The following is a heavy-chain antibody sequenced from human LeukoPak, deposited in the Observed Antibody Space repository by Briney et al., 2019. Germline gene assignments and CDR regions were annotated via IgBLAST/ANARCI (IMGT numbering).Heavy chain of an antibody. J-gene: IGHJ4*02. CDR1: GGSIRSSSYY. V-gene: IGHV4-39*01. D-gene: IGHD2-2*01. CDR2: IYYSGST. Sequence: SETLSLTCTVSGGSIRSSSYYWGWIRQPPGKGLEWIGTIYYSGSTYYNPSLKSRVTISGDTSKNQFSLKLSSVTAADTAVYYCAESSTGRIVYFNYWGQGTLVTVSS. CDR3: AESSTGRIVYFNY.